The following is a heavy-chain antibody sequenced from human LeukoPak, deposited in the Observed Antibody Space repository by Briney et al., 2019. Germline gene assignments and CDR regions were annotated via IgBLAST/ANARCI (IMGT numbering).Heavy chain of an antibody. CDR3: ARGGGNSEFDY. Sequence: PGGSLRLSCVASGFTFSDYYMSWIRQAPGKGLQYVSYISSSGTYANYANSVKGRFTISRDNSKNTLYLQMNSLRAEDTAVYYCARGGGNSEFDYWGQGTLVTVSS. V-gene: IGHV3-11*05. J-gene: IGHJ4*02. CDR2: ISSSGTYA. CDR1: GFTFSDYY. D-gene: IGHD4-23*01.